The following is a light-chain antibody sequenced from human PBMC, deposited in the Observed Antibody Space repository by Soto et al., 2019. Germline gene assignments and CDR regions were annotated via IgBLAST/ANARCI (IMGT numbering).Light chain of an antibody. CDR2: KAS. J-gene: IGKJ1*01. CDR1: QSIDSW. V-gene: IGKV1-5*03. Sequence: DIQMTQSPSTMSASVGDRGTITCRASQSIDSWLAWYQQKPGKAPKFLMYKASNLESGVPLRFSGSGSETEFTLTIRSLQPDDFAIYYCQHYKSYPWTFGQGTKVELK. CDR3: QHYKSYPWT.